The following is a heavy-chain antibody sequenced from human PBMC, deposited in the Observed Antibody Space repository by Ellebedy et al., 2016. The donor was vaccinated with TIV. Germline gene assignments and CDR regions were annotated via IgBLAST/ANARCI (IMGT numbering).Heavy chain of an antibody. CDR3: ARDLTGERAAWYFDL. CDR2: IWSDGSNK. J-gene: IGHJ2*01. CDR1: GITFSSYG. D-gene: IGHD7-27*01. Sequence: GESLKISCVASGITFSSYGMHWVRQALGKGLEWVAVIWSDGSNKYYVDSVKGRFTISRDNSKNTLYLQLNSLRAEDTAVYYCARDLTGERAAWYFDLWGRGTLVTVSS. V-gene: IGHV3-33*01.